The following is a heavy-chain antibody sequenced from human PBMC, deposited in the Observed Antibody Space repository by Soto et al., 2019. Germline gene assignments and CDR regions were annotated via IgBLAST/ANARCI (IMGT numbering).Heavy chain of an antibody. CDR2: VSSGGGT. CDR3: AKLRGAGGHFDC. V-gene: IGHV3-23*01. CDR1: GFTVSTYA. Sequence: PAGSLTLSCAASGFTVSTYAMGWVRQAPGKGLEWVSVVSSGGGTHYADSVKGRFTVSRDNSKNTLSLQMNSLRADDTAVYYCAKLRGAGGHFDCWGQGATVTVSS. J-gene: IGHJ4*02. D-gene: IGHD2-15*01.